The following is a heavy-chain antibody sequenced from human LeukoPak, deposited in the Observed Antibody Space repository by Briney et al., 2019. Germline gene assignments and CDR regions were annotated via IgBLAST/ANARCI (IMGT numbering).Heavy chain of an antibody. V-gene: IGHV4-39*01. CDR2: IFYSGRT. CDR3: ARHPGYFDY. J-gene: IGHJ4*02. CDR1: GGSIARSSDY. Sequence: PSETLSLACTVSGGSIARSSDYWGWIRQSPGKGLEWIGCIFYSGRTDYNPSLKSRVTISVDTSKNQFSLKLSSVTAADTAVYYCARHPGYFDYWGQGTLVTVSS.